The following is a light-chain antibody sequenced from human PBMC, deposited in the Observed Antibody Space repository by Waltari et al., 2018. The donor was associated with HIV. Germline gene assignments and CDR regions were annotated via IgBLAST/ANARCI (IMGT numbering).Light chain of an antibody. CDR3: QTYDSSLSGPV. V-gene: IGLV1-40*01. CDR2: ASY. J-gene: IGLJ2*01. CDR1: GSTIGAGYD. Sequence: QSVLTQPPSVSGAPGQRVPISCPGSGSTIGAGYDITWYQQLPGTAPKLLIYASYNRPSGVPDRFSGSKSGTSASLAITGLQAEDEADYYCQTYDSSLSGPVFGGGTKLTVL.